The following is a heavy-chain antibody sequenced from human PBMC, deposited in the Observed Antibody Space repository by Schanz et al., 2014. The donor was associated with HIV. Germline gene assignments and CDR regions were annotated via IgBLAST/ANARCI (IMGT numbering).Heavy chain of an antibody. D-gene: IGHD2-15*01. CDR2: ISWNSGEI. V-gene: IGHV3-9*01. CDR1: GFTFDDYA. CDR3: AREKYCSGGSCSGIFDY. Sequence: VQLVESGGGLVQPGRSLRISCATSGFTFDDYAVHLVRPAPGKGLEWVSGISWNSGEIGYADSVKGRFTISRDNTKKSLYMQMNSLRAEDTALYYCAREKYCSGGSCSGIFDYWGQGILVTVSP. J-gene: IGHJ4*02.